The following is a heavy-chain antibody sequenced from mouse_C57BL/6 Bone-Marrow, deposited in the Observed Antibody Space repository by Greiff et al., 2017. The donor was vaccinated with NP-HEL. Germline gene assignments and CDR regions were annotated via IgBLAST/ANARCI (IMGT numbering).Heavy chain of an antibody. CDR2: IYPGDGDT. Sequence: VQVVESGPELVKPGASVKISCKASGYAFSSSWMNWVKQRPGKGLEWIGRIYPGDGDTNYNGKFKGKATLTADKSSSTAYMQLSSLTSEDSAVYFCASPIYYGNHYWYFDVWGTGTTVTVSS. V-gene: IGHV1-82*01. J-gene: IGHJ1*03. CDR3: ASPIYYGNHYWYFDV. D-gene: IGHD2-1*01. CDR1: GYAFSSSW.